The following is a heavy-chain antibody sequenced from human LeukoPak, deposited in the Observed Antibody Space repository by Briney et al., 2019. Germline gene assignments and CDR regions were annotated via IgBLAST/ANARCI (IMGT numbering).Heavy chain of an antibody. Sequence: GGSLRLSCAVSGFTFDDYAMSWVRQAPGKGLEWVSGINWNGGSTPYADSVKGRFTISRDNAKNSLYLQMNSLRAEDTAVYYCAKRFPTYYYDSSDYWGQGTLVTVSS. V-gene: IGHV3-20*04. CDR3: AKRFPTYYYDSSDY. J-gene: IGHJ4*02. D-gene: IGHD3-22*01. CDR2: INWNGGST. CDR1: GFTFDDYA.